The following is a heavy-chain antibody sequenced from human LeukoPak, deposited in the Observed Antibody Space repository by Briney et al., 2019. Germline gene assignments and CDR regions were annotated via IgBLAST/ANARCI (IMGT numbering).Heavy chain of an antibody. D-gene: IGHD3-22*01. CDR3: ARPNYYDSSGYYDY. CDR2: INPNSGGT. CDR1: GYTFTGYY. Sequence: ASVKVSCKASGYTFTGYYMHWVRQAPGQGREWMGWINPNSGGTNFAQRFQGRVTMTRDTSISTAYMELSRLRSDDTAMYYCARPNYYDSSGYYDYWGQGTLVTVSS. V-gene: IGHV1-2*02. J-gene: IGHJ4*02.